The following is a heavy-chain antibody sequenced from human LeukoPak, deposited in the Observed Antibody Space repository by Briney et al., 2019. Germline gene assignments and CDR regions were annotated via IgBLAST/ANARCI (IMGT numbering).Heavy chain of an antibody. J-gene: IGHJ6*02. CDR1: GYTLTELS. Sequence: SCKVSGYTLTELSMHWVRQAPGKGLEWVAVISYDGSNKYYADSVKGRFTISRDNSKNTLYLQMNSLRAEDTAVYYCARELDYGMDVWGQGTTVTVSS. CDR3: ARELDYGMDV. CDR2: ISYDGSNK. V-gene: IGHV3-30-3*01.